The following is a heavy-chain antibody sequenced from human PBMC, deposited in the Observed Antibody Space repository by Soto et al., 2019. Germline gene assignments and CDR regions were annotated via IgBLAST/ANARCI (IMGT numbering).Heavy chain of an antibody. V-gene: IGHV1-58*01. CDR1: GFTFTSSA. CDR2: IVVGSGNT. CDR3: AAVVTFGGVIGLPDDAFDI. D-gene: IGHD3-16*02. Sequence: GASVKVSCKASGFTFTSSAVQWVRQARGQRLEWIGWIVVGSGNTNYAQKFQERVTITRDMSTSTAYMELSSLRSEDTAVYYCAAVVTFGGVIGLPDDAFDIWGQGTMVTVSS. J-gene: IGHJ3*02.